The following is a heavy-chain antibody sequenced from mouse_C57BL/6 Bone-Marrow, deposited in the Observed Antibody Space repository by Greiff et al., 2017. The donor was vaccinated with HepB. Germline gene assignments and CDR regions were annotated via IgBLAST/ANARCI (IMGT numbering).Heavy chain of an antibody. CDR3: ARDGLIRYRY. D-gene: IGHD1-1*01. J-gene: IGHJ2*01. CDR2: IDPSDSYT. Sequence: QVQLQQPGAELVKPGASVKLSCKASGYTFTSYWMQWVKQRPGQGLEWIGEIDPSDSYTNYNQKFKGKATLTVDTSSSTAYMQLSSLTSEDSAVYYCARDGLIRYRYWGQGTTLTVSS. CDR1: GYTFTSYW. V-gene: IGHV1-50*01.